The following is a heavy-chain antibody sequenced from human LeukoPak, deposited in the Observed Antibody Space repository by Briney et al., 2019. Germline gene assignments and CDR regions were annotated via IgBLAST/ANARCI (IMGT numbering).Heavy chain of an antibody. CDR1: GFTFTSSA. J-gene: IGHJ3*02. CDR2: IVVGSGNT. Sequence: VASVKVSCKASGFTFTSSAMQWVRQARGQRLEWIGWIVVGSGNTNYAQKFQERVTITRDMSTSTAYMELSSLRSEDTAVYYCAAGPRWSGYYLDAFDIWGQGTMVTVSS. CDR3: AAGPRWSGYYLDAFDI. V-gene: IGHV1-58*02. D-gene: IGHD3-3*01.